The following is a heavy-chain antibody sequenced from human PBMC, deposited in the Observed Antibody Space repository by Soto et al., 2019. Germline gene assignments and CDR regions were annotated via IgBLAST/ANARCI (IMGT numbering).Heavy chain of an antibody. CDR2: IYYSGST. Sequence: SETLSLTCTLSGCSGSSGSYSWSWLRQPPGTGLEWIGYIYYSGSTNYNPSLKSRVTISVDTSKNQFSLKLSSVTAADTAVYYCARDYASGPDYYYYGMDVWGQGTTVSVSS. J-gene: IGHJ6*02. V-gene: IGHV4-61*01. CDR3: ARDYASGPDYYYYGMDV. D-gene: IGHD6-19*01. CDR1: GCSGSSGSYS.